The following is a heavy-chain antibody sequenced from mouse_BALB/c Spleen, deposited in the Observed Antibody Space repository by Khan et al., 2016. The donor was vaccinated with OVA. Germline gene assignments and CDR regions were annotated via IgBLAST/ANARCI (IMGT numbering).Heavy chain of an antibody. CDR3: SRRNYFGYTFAY. Sequence: QVRLQQSGAELARPGASVKLSCKASGYTLTDYYINWVKLRTGQGLEWIGEISPGSGDTYYNERFKGKATLTADKSSSTAYMQRSSLTSDASAVYFCSRRNYFGYTFAYGGQGTLVTVSA. J-gene: IGHJ3*01. CDR2: ISPGSGDT. CDR1: GYTLTDYY. V-gene: IGHV1-77*01. D-gene: IGHD1-2*01.